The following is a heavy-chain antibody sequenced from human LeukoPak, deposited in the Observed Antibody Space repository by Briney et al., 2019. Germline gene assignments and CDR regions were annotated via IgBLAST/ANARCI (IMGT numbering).Heavy chain of an antibody. J-gene: IGHJ4*02. CDR3: ARRGGTVATIGDDFDY. Sequence: GGSLRLSCAASGFTFSTFAMVWVRQPPGKGLEWVAVISYDGSNKYYADSVKGRFTISRDNSKNTLYVQMNSLRAEDTAIYYCARRGGTVATIGDDFDYWGQGTVVTVSS. CDR1: GFTFSTFA. CDR2: ISYDGSNK. V-gene: IGHV3-30*04. D-gene: IGHD5-12*01.